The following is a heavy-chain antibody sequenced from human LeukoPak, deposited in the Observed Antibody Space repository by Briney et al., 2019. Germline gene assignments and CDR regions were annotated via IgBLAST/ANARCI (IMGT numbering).Heavy chain of an antibody. Sequence: PGGSLRLFCAASGFTFSSYAMSWVRQAPGKGLEWVSGISGNSGSTYYADSVKGRFTISRDNSMNTLDLQMNSLRAEDTAVYYCAKEQDDFWSDYGGGWGQGTLVTVSS. CDR1: GFTFSSYA. V-gene: IGHV3-23*01. CDR3: AKEQDDFWSDYGGG. CDR2: ISGNSGST. J-gene: IGHJ4*02. D-gene: IGHD3-3*01.